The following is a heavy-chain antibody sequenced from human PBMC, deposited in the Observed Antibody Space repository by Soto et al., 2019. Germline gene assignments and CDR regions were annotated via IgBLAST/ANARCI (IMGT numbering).Heavy chain of an antibody. D-gene: IGHD4-17*01. J-gene: IGHJ6*02. CDR3: AKADTVTSGYYYVMDV. CDR1: GYTFTSYA. CDR2: INAGNGNT. Sequence: ASVKVSCKASGYTFTSYAMHWVRQAPGQRLEWMGWINAGNGNTKYSQKFQGRVTITRDTSASAAYMDLSSLRSEDTAMYYCAKADTVTSGYYYVMDVWGQGTTVTVSS. V-gene: IGHV1-3*01.